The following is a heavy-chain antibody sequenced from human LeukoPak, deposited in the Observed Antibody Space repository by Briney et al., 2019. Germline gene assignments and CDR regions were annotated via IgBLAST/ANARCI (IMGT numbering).Heavy chain of an antibody. CDR1: GFIFSNYA. CDR2: ISYDGSNK. V-gene: IGHV3-30*04. J-gene: IGHJ4*02. D-gene: IGHD5-12*01. Sequence: GGSLRLSCAASGFIFSNYAIHWVRQAPGKGLEWVAVISYDGSNKYYADSVKGRFTISRDNSKNTLYLQMNSLRAEDTAVFYCARGDIASRSPYFDYWGQGTLVTVSS. CDR3: ARGDIASRSPYFDY.